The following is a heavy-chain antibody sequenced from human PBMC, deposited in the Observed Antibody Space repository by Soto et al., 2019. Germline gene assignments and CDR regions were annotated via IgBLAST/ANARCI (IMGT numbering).Heavy chain of an antibody. CDR1: GGTFSSYA. CDR2: IIPIFGTA. V-gene: IGHV1-69*13. D-gene: IGHD3-3*01. Sequence: GASVKVSCKASGGTFSSYAISWVRQAPGQGLEWMGGIIPIFGTADYAQKFQGRVTITADESTSTAYMELSSLRSEDTAVYYCARGDFDQSGWFDPWGQGTLVTVSS. CDR3: ARGDFDQSGWFDP. J-gene: IGHJ5*02.